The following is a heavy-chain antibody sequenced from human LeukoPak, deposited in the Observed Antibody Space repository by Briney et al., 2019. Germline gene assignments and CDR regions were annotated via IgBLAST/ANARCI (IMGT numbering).Heavy chain of an antibody. Sequence: ASGKVSCKASGYTFPRYGISWVRQAPGQGLGWMAWISAYNGNTDYAQTLQGRVTMTTDTSTSTAYMELRSLRSDDTAVYYCARARYLTGSRDDAFDIWGQGTVVTVSS. J-gene: IGHJ3*02. CDR2: ISAYNGNT. D-gene: IGHD1-26*01. CDR1: GYTFPRYG. V-gene: IGHV1-18*01. CDR3: ARARYLTGSRDDAFDI.